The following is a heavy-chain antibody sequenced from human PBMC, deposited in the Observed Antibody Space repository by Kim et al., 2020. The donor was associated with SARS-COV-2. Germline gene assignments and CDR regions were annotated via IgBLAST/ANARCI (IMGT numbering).Heavy chain of an antibody. Sequence: GGSLRLSCAASGFTLSNYGTHWVRQPPGKGLEWVATISYDGSYKYHADSVKGRFTISRDDSKNMLYLQMNSLRAEDTAVYYCAKEMPYRSSLYYFDYWGQGTLVTVSS. CDR2: ISYDGSYK. CDR3: AKEMPYRSSLYYFDY. V-gene: IGHV3-30*18. J-gene: IGHJ4*02. CDR1: GFTLSNYG. D-gene: IGHD6-13*01.